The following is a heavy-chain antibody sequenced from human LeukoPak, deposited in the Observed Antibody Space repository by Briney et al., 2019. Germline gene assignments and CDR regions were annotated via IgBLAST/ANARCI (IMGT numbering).Heavy chain of an antibody. D-gene: IGHD6-13*01. Sequence: GGSLRLSCTASGFTFGDYAMSWFRQAPGKGLEWVGFIRSKAYGGTTGYAASVKGRFTISRDDSKSIAYLQMNSLKTEDTAVYYCTGSSSSRGIFDPWGQGTLVTVSS. CDR3: TGSSSSRGIFDP. CDR2: IRSKAYGGTT. CDR1: GFTFGDYA. V-gene: IGHV3-49*03. J-gene: IGHJ5*02.